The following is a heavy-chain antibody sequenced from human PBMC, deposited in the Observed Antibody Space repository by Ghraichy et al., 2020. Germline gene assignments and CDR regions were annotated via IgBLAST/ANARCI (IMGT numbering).Heavy chain of an antibody. CDR2: IKQDGSEK. Sequence: GGSLRLSCAASGFSLSSYWMTWVRQAPGKGLEWVANIKQDGSEKYYVASVRGRFTISRDNAKNSLYLQMNSLRAEDTAVYYCARVRWFGDQIYFDYWGQGTLVTVSS. V-gene: IGHV3-7*01. J-gene: IGHJ4*02. CDR1: GFSLSSYW. D-gene: IGHD3-10*01. CDR3: ARVRWFGDQIYFDY.